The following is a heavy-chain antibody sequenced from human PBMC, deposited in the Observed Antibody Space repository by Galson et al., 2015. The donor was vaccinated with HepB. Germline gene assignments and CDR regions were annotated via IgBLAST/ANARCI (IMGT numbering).Heavy chain of an antibody. V-gene: IGHV3-48*03. J-gene: IGHJ5*02. CDR2: ISATGTTI. CDR3: ARDSRATFGEPNWFDP. D-gene: IGHD3-3*01. CDR1: GFTFSSYN. Sequence: LRLSCAASGFTFSSYNLNWVRQAPGKGLDWISYISATGTTIDYADPVKGRFIISRDNAKNSLYLQMNSLRVEDTAVYYCARDSRATFGEPNWFDPWGQGTLVIVSS.